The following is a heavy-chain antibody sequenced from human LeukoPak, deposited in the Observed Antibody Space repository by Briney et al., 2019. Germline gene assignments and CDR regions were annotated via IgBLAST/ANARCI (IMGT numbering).Heavy chain of an antibody. V-gene: IGHV1-69*04. CDR3: ARGTSSPSEYGGYAY. D-gene: IGHD5-12*01. J-gene: IGHJ4*02. CDR2: IIPILGIA. Sequence: ASVKVSCKASGGTFTSYAISWVRQAPGQGLEWMGRIIPILGIANYAQKFQGRVTITADKSTSTAYMELSSLRSEDTAVYYCARGTSSPSEYGGYAYWGQGTLVTVSS. CDR1: GGTFTSYA.